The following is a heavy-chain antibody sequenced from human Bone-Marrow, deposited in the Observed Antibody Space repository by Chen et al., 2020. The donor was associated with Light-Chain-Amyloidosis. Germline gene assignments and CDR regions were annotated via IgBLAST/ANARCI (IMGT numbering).Heavy chain of an antibody. Sequence: EVQLVESGGGVVQRGGSLRLSCAVSGFTFSNFAMSWIRQAPGKGLEWVSGISARGDSPHYAESVKGRFTISRDNPKSTLYMEINSLRAEDTAVYYCAKEESASGPYDYWGRGTLVTVPS. CDR3: AKEESASGPYDY. J-gene: IGHJ4*02. CDR2: ISARGDSP. D-gene: IGHD6-13*01. V-gene: IGHV3-23*04. CDR1: GFTFSNFA.